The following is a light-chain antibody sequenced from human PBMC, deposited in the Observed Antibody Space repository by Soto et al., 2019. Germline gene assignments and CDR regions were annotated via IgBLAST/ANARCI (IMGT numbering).Light chain of an antibody. CDR1: SSNIGAGYD. CDR3: QSYDSSLPRI. Sequence: QSVLTQPPSVSGAPGQRVTISCTGSSSNIGAGYDVHWYQQLPGTAPKLLIYGNSNLPSGVPDRFSGSKSGTSASLAITGIQAEDEADYYCQSYDSSLPRIFGTGTKLTVL. J-gene: IGLJ1*01. V-gene: IGLV1-40*01. CDR2: GNS.